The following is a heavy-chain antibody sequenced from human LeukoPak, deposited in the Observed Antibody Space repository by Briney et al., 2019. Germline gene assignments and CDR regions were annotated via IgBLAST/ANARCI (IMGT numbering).Heavy chain of an antibody. CDR3: AKADGPDYGDYSFDY. J-gene: IGHJ4*02. D-gene: IGHD4-17*01. V-gene: IGHV3-23*01. Sequence: GGSLRLSCAASGFTIRTYAMTWVRQGPGKDLEWISTISASGGSTYYADSVKGRFTISRDTSKNTLYLQMNSLRAEDTAIYYCAKADGPDYGDYSFDYWGQGTLVTVSS. CDR2: ISASGGST. CDR1: GFTIRTYA.